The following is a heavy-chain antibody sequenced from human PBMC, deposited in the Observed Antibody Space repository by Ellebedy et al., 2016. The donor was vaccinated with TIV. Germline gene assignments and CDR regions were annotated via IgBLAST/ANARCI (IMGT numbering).Heavy chain of an antibody. J-gene: IGHJ4*02. Sequence: GESLKISCAASGFPFSDHYMDWVRQAPGKGLEWVSSIGGTGSTFYVDSVKGRFAISRDNTKNTLFLQMNSLRAEDTAVYYCAKGDGIPSFDYWGQGTLVTVSS. CDR1: GFPFSDHY. D-gene: IGHD1-26*01. CDR3: AKGDGIPSFDY. CDR2: IGGTGST. V-gene: IGHV3-23*01.